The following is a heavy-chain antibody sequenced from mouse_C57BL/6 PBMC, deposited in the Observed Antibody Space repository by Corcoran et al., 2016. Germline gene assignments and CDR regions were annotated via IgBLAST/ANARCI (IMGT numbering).Heavy chain of an antibody. D-gene: IGHD1-1*01. CDR1: GSTFTTYG. J-gene: IGHJ2*01. V-gene: IGHV9-3*01. CDR2: INTYSGVP. Sequence: QIQLVQSGPELKKPGETVKISCTASGSTFTTYGMSWVKQAPGKGLKWMGWINTYSGVPTYADDFKGRFAFSFETSASTADLQINNLKNEDTATYFCARWGITTVTLDYWGQGTTLTVSS. CDR3: ARWGITTVTLDY.